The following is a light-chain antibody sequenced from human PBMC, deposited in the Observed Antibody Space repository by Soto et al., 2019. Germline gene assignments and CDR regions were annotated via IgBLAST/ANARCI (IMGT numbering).Light chain of an antibody. CDR1: QSVSTN. CDR2: GPS. V-gene: IGKV3-15*01. CDR3: QQYGSSEII. Sequence: EVVLTQSPATLSVSPGERATLSCRASQSVSTNVAWYQQKPGQAPRLLIYGPSTRASGVPARFSGSGSGTDFTLTISSLEPEDFAVFYCQQYGSSEIIFGQGTRLEIK. J-gene: IGKJ5*01.